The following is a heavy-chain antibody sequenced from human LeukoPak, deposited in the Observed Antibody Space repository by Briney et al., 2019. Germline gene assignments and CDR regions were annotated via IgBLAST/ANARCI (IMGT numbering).Heavy chain of an antibody. Sequence: PSETLSLTCGVYGASLSNYYWSWIRQSPGKGLEWIGQIHHSVGANYNPSLRSRVTISMDTSKNQFSLNLSSVTAADTAVYHCARDSTAYSGISWGQGTLVTVSS. J-gene: IGHJ5*02. CDR3: ARDSTAYSGIS. V-gene: IGHV4-34*01. CDR2: IHHSVGA. D-gene: IGHD1-26*01. CDR1: GASLSNYY.